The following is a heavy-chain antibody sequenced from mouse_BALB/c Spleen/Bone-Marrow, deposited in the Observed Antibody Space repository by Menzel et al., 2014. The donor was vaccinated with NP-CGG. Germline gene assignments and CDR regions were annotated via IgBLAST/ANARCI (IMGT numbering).Heavy chain of an antibody. V-gene: IGHV1S22*01. CDR1: GYTFTSYW. CDR2: IYPGSGST. CDR3: TRGDGNYWYFDV. J-gene: IGHJ1*01. Sequence: GSALVRPGASVKLSCKASGYTFTSYWMHWVKQRHGQGLEWIGNIYPGSGSTNYDEKFKSKGTLTVDTSSSTAYMHLSSLTSEDSAVYYCTRGDGNYWYFDVWGAGTTVTVSS. D-gene: IGHD2-1*01.